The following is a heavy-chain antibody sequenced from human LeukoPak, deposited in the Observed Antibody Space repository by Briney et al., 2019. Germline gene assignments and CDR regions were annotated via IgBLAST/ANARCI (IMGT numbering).Heavy chain of an antibody. CDR3: ARAAASGSGRAYDH. Sequence: SETLSLTCAVYGESMIGHYWTWIRQPPGKRLEWIGEIHHSGGTNSNPSLKNRLTMSIDMSKNQFSLKLKSVTAADTAVYYCARAAASGSGRAYDHWAQGNLVPVSS. CDR2: IHHSGGT. CDR1: GESMIGHY. V-gene: IGHV4-34*01. J-gene: IGHJ4*02. D-gene: IGHD3-10*01.